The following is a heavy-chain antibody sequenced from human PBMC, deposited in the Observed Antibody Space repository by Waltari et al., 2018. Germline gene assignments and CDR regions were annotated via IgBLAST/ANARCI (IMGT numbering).Heavy chain of an antibody. V-gene: IGHV4-30-2*01. J-gene: IGHJ5*02. CDR3: ARAGRRYYGSGAYLFDP. CDR1: AGSISSGGSS. CDR2: IYHSGST. Sequence: QVQLQESGPGLVKPSQTLSLTCTVSAGSISSGGSSWSWIRPHPGKGLEWIGYIYHSGSTYYNPSLKSRVTISVDRSKNQFSLKLSSVTAADTAVYYCARAGRRYYGSGAYLFDPWGQGTLVTVSS. D-gene: IGHD3-10*01.